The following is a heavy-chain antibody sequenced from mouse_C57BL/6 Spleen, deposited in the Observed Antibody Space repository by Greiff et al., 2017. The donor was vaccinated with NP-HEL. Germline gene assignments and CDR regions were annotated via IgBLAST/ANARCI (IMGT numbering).Heavy chain of an antibody. J-gene: IGHJ1*03. D-gene: IGHD2-3*01. CDR3: ARESDGSYWYFDG. V-gene: IGHV7-1*01. CDR1: GFTFSDFY. CDR2: SRNKANDYTT. Sequence: EVKLVESGGGLVQSGRSLRLSCATSGFTFSDFYMEWVRQAPGKGLEWIAASRNKANDYTTEYSASVKGRFIVSRDTSQSILYLQMNDLRAEDTAIYYCARESDGSYWYFDGWGTGTTVTVSS.